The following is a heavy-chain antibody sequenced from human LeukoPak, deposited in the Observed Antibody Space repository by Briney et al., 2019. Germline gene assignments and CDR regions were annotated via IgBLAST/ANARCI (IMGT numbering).Heavy chain of an antibody. D-gene: IGHD2-2*01. V-gene: IGHV3-23*01. CDR2: VSGSGRNT. CDR1: GFTFSNYA. J-gene: IGHJ6*02. CDR3: ARDLPRSNIVVVPAAGYYGMDV. Sequence: GGSLRLSCAGSGFTFSNYAMTWVRQAPGKGLEWVSSVSGSGRNTFYPDSVEGRFTISRDNSKNTLYLQMNSLRAEDTAVYYCARDLPRSNIVVVPAAGYYGMDVWGQGTTVTVSS.